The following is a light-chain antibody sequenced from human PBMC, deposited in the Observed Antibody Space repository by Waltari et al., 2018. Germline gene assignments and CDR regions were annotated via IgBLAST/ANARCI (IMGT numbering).Light chain of an antibody. CDR2: GAS. CDR3: QQYGSSVLYT. J-gene: IGKJ2*01. Sequence: APHACRSSPGLTKGYLAWYQLEPGQAPRLHIYGASSRAAGIPDSFIVSWSGTYFTLTIRRLQPADFAVYYCQQYGSSVLYTFGQVTKLEIK. V-gene: IGKV3-20*01. CDR1: PGLTKGY.